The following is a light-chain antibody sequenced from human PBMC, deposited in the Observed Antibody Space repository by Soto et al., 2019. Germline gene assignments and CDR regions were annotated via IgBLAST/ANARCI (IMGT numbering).Light chain of an antibody. V-gene: IGLV2-8*01. CDR3: SSYAGSNNQV. J-gene: IGLJ1*01. CDR2: EVS. Sequence: QSVLTQPPSASGSPGQSVTISCTGTSSDVGGYNYVSWYQQHPGRAPKLMIYEVSKRPSGVPDRFSGSKSGNTAPLTVSGLQTEDEADYYCSSYAGSNNQVFGTGTKLTVL. CDR1: SSDVGGYNY.